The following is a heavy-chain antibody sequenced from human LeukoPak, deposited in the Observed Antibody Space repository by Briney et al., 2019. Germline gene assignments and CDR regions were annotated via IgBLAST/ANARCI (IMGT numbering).Heavy chain of an antibody. CDR1: GGSISSSNW. D-gene: IGHD3-22*01. V-gene: IGHV4-4*02. CDR2: IYHSGST. Sequence: SGTLSLTCAVSGGSISSSNWWSWVRQPPGKGLEWIGEIYHSGSTNYNPSLKSRVTISVDTSKNQFSLKLSSVTAADTAVYYCARERRDSSGYYFPYYYYMDVWGKGTTVTVSS. J-gene: IGHJ6*03. CDR3: ARERRDSSGYYFPYYYYMDV.